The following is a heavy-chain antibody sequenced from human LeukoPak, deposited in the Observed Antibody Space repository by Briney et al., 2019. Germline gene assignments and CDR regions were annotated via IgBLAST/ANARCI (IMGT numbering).Heavy chain of an antibody. CDR2: IYYSGST. CDR1: GGSISSSSYY. CDR3: ARVKYGSGSYYKAPLGYYYGMDV. D-gene: IGHD3-10*01. V-gene: IGHV4-39*07. Sequence: SETLSLTCTVSGGSISSSSYYWGWIRRPPGKGLEWIGSIYYSGSTYYNPSLKSRVTISVDTSKNQFSLKLSSVTAADTAVYYCARVKYGSGSYYKAPLGYYYGMDVWGQGTTVTVSS. J-gene: IGHJ6*02.